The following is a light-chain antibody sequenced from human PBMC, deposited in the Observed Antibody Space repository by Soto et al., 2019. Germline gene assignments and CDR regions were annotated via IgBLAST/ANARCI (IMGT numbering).Light chain of an antibody. V-gene: IGLV2-11*01. J-gene: IGLJ1*01. CDR2: DVT. CDR3: CSCAGIPAGV. CDR1: SSDVGGYNF. Sequence: QSVLTQPRSVSGSPGQSVTISCTGTSSDVGGYNFVSWYQQHPGKVPKLLIYDVTKRPSGVPDRFSGSKSGNTASLTISGLQADDEADYYCCSCAGIPAGVFGTGTKVPVL.